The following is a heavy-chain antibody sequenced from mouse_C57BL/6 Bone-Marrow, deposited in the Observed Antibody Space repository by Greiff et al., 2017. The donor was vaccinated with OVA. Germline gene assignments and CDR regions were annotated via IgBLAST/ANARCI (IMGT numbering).Heavy chain of an antibody. Sequence: QVQLQQPGAELVKPGASVKLSCKASGYTFTSYWMHWVKQRPGQGLEWIGMIHPNSGSTNYNEKFKGKATLTVDKSSSTAYMQLSSLTSEDSAVYYCARPSLYLPCCYWGQGTTLTVSS. V-gene: IGHV1-64*01. CDR1: GYTFTSYW. CDR2: IHPNSGST. CDR3: ARPSLYLPCCY. D-gene: IGHD6-2*01. J-gene: IGHJ2*01.